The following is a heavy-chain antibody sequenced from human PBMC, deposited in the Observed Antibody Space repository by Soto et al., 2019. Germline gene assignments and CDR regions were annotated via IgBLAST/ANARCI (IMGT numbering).Heavy chain of an antibody. J-gene: IGHJ6*03. CDR1: GFTFGIYS. V-gene: IGHV3-48*01. Sequence: GGSLRLSCAASGFTFGIYSMNWVRQAPGKGLEWISYINGSSSTMYYADSVKGRFIISRDNSKNTLYLQMNSLRAEDTAVYYCANLGDDYRHVWGQGTTVTVSS. CDR2: INGSSSTM. CDR3: ANLGDDYRHV. D-gene: IGHD3-16*01.